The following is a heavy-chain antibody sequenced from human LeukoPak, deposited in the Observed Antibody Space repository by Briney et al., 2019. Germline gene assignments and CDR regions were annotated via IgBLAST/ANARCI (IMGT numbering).Heavy chain of an antibody. CDR2: ISRDGCRA. J-gene: IGHJ4*02. D-gene: IGHD3-3*01. CDR3: VKDSNYDFWSGYYKGFDN. Sequence: GGSLKLSCAASGFTSGFTFDDYGMNWVRQVSGKGLEWVSGISRDGCRAGYAYSVQGRFNISRDNSRNSLHLQMNSRRVEDTAFYYCVKDSNYDFWSGYYKGFDNWGQGTLVTVSS. CDR1: GFTFDDYG. V-gene: IGHV3-20*04.